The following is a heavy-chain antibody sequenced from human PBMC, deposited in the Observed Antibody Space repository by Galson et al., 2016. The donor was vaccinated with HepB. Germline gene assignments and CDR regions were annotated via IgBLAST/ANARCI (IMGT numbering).Heavy chain of an antibody. Sequence: QSGAEVKKPGESLKISCQASGYSFINHWIGWVRQMPGKGLEWMGIMYVDVSDARYSPAFRGHVTISADKSISTAYLQWNSLQSSDTGHYFCASAIDGLFWFDSWGRGTQVTVSS. CDR3: ASAIDGLFWFDS. CDR2: MYVDVSDA. CDR1: GYSFINHW. J-gene: IGHJ5*01. D-gene: IGHD2-8*01. V-gene: IGHV5-51*01.